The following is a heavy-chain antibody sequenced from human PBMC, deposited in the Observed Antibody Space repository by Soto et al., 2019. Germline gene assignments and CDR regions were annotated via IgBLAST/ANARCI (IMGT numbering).Heavy chain of an antibody. CDR1: GFTFSSYA. D-gene: IGHD1-26*01. J-gene: IGHJ4*02. Sequence: GGSLRLSCAASGFTFSSYAMHWVRQAPGKALEWVAIIWYDGTNKYYADSVEGRFTISRDDSKNTLYLDMNSLRAEDTAMYFCARGLALYSGSFFHFWGQGTLVTVSS. CDR3: ARGLALYSGSFFHF. CDR2: IWYDGTNK. V-gene: IGHV3-33*01.